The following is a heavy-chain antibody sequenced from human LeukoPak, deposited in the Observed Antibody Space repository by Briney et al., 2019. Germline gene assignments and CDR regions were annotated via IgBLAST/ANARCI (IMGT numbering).Heavy chain of an antibody. D-gene: IGHD2-8*01. CDR2: SYSDGST. V-gene: IGHV3-53*01. J-gene: IGHJ1*01. CDR1: GVTVNSNY. Sequence: GGGLRLSCAASGVTVNSNYMSWVCEAPGEGVGWVSGSYSDGSTYYADSVKGRFTISRDNSKNTLYLQMNSLRAEDTAVYYCASMYFSQYLQHWGQGTLVTVSS. CDR3: ASMYFSQYLQH.